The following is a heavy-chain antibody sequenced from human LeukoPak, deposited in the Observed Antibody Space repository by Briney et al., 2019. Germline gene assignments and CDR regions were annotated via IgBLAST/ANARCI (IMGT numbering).Heavy chain of an antibody. J-gene: IGHJ4*02. CDR3: ARPNRPYSGYDGVCY. CDR1: GFTFSSYG. D-gene: IGHD5-12*01. Sequence: GGSLRLSCAASGFTFSSYGMHWVRQAPGKGLEWVAVIWYDGSNKYYADSVKGRFTISRDNSKNTLYLQMNSLRAEDTAVYYCARPNRPYSGYDGVCYWGQGTLVTVSS. V-gene: IGHV3-33*01. CDR2: IWYDGSNK.